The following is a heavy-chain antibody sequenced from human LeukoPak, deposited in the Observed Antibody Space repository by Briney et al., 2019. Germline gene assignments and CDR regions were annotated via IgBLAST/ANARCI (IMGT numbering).Heavy chain of an antibody. J-gene: IGHJ6*03. V-gene: IGHV4-34*01. CDR3: AGNLTYSYDSSGYYQGGYYYYYYMDV. D-gene: IGHD3-22*01. CDR2: INHSGST. CDR1: GGSFSGYY. Sequence: SETLSLTCAVYGGSFSGYYWSWIRQPPGKGLEWIGEINHSGSTNYNPSLKSRVTISVDTSKNQFSLKLSSVTAADTALYYCAGNLTYSYDSSGYYQGGYYYYYYMDVWGKGTTVTVSS.